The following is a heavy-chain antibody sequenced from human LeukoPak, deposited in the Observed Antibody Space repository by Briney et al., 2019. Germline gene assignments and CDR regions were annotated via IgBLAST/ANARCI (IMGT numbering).Heavy chain of an antibody. J-gene: IGHJ6*03. CDR3: ARVVYSGYDFRGAMDV. D-gene: IGHD5-12*01. V-gene: IGHV4-59*01. Sequence: SETLSLTCTVSGGSISNYYWSWIRQPPGKGLEWIGYIYYTGSTNHNPSLKSRVTISVDTSKNQFSLKLSSVTAADTAVYYCARVVYSGYDFRGAMDVWGKGTTVTVSS. CDR2: IYYTGST. CDR1: GGSISNYY.